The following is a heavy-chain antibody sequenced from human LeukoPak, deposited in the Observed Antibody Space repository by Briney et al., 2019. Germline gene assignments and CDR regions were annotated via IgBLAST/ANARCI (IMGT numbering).Heavy chain of an antibody. CDR1: GFTFSSYS. J-gene: IGHJ4*02. CDR3: ARVVYSSGWSFDY. CDR2: ISSSSSYI. Sequence: GGSLRLSCAASGFTFSSYSMNWVRQAPGKGLEWVSSISSSSSYIYYADSVKGRFTISRDNAKNSLYLQMNSLRAEDTAVYYCARVVYSSGWSFDYWGQGTLVTVSS. D-gene: IGHD6-19*01. V-gene: IGHV3-21*01.